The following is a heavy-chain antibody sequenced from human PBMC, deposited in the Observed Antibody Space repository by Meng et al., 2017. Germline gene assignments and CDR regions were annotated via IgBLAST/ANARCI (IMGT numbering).Heavy chain of an antibody. D-gene: IGHD6-13*01. CDR1: GGTFSSYA. CDR3: ARVESSSWLFSGFDP. CDR2: IIPIFGTA. V-gene: IGHV1-69*01. Sequence: QGRLVRAGAEVKKPGSSVKVSCKASGGTFSSYAISWVRQAPGQGLEWMGGIIPIFGTANYAQKFQGRVTITADESTSTAYMELSSLRSEDTAVYYCARVESSSWLFSGFDPWGQGTLVTVSS. J-gene: IGHJ5*02.